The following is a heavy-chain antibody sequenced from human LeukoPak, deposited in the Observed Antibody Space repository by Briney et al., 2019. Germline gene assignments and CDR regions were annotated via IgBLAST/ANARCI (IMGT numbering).Heavy chain of an antibody. V-gene: IGHV4-59*01. D-gene: IGHD6-19*01. CDR3: ARDVSLAGLDAFEI. CDR2: MYYSGST. CDR1: GGSINSYY. Sequence: SETLSLTCTVSGGSINSYYWSWIRRPPGKGLEWIGCMYYSGSTNYSPSLKSRVTISLDTSKNQFSLKLRSVTAADTAVYYCARDVSLAGLDAFEIWGQGTMVTVSS. J-gene: IGHJ3*02.